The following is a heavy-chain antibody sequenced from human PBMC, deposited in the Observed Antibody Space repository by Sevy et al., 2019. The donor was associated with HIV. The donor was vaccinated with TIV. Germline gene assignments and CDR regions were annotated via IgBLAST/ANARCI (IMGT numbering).Heavy chain of an antibody. J-gene: IGHJ6*02. CDR3: ARDSDIRYCSGGSCYEYGMDV. Sequence: GGSLRLSCAASGFTFSSYGMHWVRQAPGKGLGWVAVIWYDGSNKYYADSVKGRFTISRDNSKNTLYLQMNSLRAEDTAVYYCARDSDIRYCSGGSCYEYGMDVWGQGTTVTVSS. CDR1: GFTFSSYG. CDR2: IWYDGSNK. V-gene: IGHV3-33*01. D-gene: IGHD2-15*01.